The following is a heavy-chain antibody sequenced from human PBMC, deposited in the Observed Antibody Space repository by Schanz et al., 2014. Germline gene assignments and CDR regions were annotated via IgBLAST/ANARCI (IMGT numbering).Heavy chain of an antibody. CDR2: IDQDGGHT. Sequence: EVQLLASGGGLVQPGGSLRLTCLTSGFTFTDHAMSWVRQAPGKGLEWVSLIDQDGGHTYYADSVKGRFTISRDNSKNSLYLQMNSLRTEDTALYYCAKDSRGSSFDMDVWGQGTTVTVSS. V-gene: IGHV3-43*02. CDR3: AKDSRGSSFDMDV. CDR1: GFTFTDHA. D-gene: IGHD1-26*01. J-gene: IGHJ6*02.